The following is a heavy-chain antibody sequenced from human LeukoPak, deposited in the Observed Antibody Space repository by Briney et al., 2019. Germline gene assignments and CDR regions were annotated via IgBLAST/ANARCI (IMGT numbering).Heavy chain of an antibody. CDR1: GFTFSSYA. Sequence: GGSLRLSCAASGFTFSSYAMSWVRQAPGKGLEWVGRFKSKTDGGTTDYAAPVKGRFTISRDDSKNTLYLQMNSLKTEDTAVYYCTTEGYSGSYQPFFLFGYWGQGTLVTASS. CDR3: TTEGYSGSYQPFFLFGY. CDR2: FKSKTDGGTT. V-gene: IGHV3-15*01. D-gene: IGHD1-26*01. J-gene: IGHJ4*02.